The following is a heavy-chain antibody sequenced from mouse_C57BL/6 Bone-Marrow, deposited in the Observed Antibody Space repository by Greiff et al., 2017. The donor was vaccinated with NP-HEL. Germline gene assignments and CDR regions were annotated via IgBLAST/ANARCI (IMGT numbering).Heavy chain of an antibody. CDR2: ISNLAYSI. CDR3: ARHPGSSGYYAMDY. J-gene: IGHJ4*01. D-gene: IGHD1-1*01. V-gene: IGHV5-15*01. Sequence: EVHLVESGGGLVQPGGSLKLSCAASGFTFSDYGMAWVRQAPRKGPEWVAFISNLAYSIYYADTVTGRFTISRENAKNTLYLEMSSLRSEDTAMYYCARHPGSSGYYAMDYWGQGTSVTVSS. CDR1: GFTFSDYG.